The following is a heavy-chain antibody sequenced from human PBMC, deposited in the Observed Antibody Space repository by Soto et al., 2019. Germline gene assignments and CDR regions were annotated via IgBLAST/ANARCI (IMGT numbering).Heavy chain of an antibody. CDR3: ARGRSYCSSTSCPLCY. D-gene: IGHD2-2*01. V-gene: IGHV3-21*01. Sequence: GGSLRLSCAASGFTFSSYSMNWVRQAPGKGLEWVSSISSSSSYIYYADSVKGRFTISRDNAKNSLYLQMNSLRAEDTAVYYCARGRSYCSSTSCPLCYWGQGTLVTVSS. J-gene: IGHJ4*02. CDR2: ISSSSSYI. CDR1: GFTFSSYS.